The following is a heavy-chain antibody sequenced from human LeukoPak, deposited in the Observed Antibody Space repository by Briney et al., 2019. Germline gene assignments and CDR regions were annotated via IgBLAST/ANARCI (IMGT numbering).Heavy chain of an antibody. CDR1: GGSISSYY. CDR3: ASRGIAAAGTADDY. V-gene: IGHV4-34*01. CDR2: INHSGST. Sequence: SETLSLTCTVSGGSISSYYWSWVRQPPGKGLEWIGEINHSGSTNYNPSLKSRVTISVDTSKNQFSLKLSSVTAADTAVYYCASRGIAAAGTADDYWGQGTLVTVSS. D-gene: IGHD6-13*01. J-gene: IGHJ4*02.